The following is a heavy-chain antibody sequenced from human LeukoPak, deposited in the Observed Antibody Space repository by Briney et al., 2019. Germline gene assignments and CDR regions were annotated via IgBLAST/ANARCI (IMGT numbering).Heavy chain of an antibody. J-gene: IGHJ3*02. V-gene: IGHV4-39*07. Sequence: SETLSLTCTVSGGSISSSSYYWGWIRQPPGKGLEWIGSIYYSGSTYYNPSLKSRVTISVDTSKNQFSLKLSSVTAADTAVYYCARTYCSGGSCYYDAFDIWGQGTMVTVSS. CDR2: IYYSGST. CDR3: ARTYCSGGSCYYDAFDI. D-gene: IGHD2-15*01. CDR1: GGSISSSSYY.